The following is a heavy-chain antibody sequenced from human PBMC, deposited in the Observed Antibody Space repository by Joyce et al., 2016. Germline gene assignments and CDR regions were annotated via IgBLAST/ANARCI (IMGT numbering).Heavy chain of an antibody. D-gene: IGHD6-19*01. CDR2: ISYDGSNK. CDR3: AKDGPGQWLTFDY. J-gene: IGHJ4*02. CDR1: GFTFSSYG. V-gene: IGHV3-30*18. Sequence: QVQLVESGGGVVQPGRSLRLSCAASGFTFSSYGMHWVRQAPGEGLEWVAVISYDGSNKYYADSVKGRFTISRDNSKNTVYVQMNSLRAEDTAVYYCAKDGPGQWLTFDYWGQGTLVAVYS.